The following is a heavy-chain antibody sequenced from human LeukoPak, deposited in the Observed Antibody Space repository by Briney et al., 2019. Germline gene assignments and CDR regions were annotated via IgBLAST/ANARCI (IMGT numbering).Heavy chain of an antibody. V-gene: IGHV3-33*08. D-gene: IGHD5-18*01. CDR1: GFTVSSNY. Sequence: GGSLRLSCAASGFTVSSNYMSWVRQAPGKGLEWVAVIWYDGSNKYYADSVKGRFTISRDNSKNTLYLQMNSLRAEDTAVYYCARGRADTAMATLPYYFDYWGQGTLVTVSS. CDR3: ARGRADTAMATLPYYFDY. CDR2: IWYDGSNK. J-gene: IGHJ4*02.